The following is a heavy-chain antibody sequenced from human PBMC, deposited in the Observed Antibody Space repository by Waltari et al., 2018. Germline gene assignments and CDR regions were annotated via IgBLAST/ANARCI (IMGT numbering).Heavy chain of an antibody. CDR3: ARVPNSGSGSYHWYFDL. CDR1: GFPVGTYY. V-gene: IGHV3-53*01. Sequence: EVQLVESGGGLIPPGGSLRLSCAASGFPVGTYYMLWVRRAPGKGLEWFAMLYSGGRTNFLDSVRGRLTISVDSSTNTVDLQMNSLRAEDTAVYYCARVPNSGSGSYHWYFDLWGRGTLVTVSS. J-gene: IGHJ2*01. CDR2: LYSGGRT. D-gene: IGHD3-10*01.